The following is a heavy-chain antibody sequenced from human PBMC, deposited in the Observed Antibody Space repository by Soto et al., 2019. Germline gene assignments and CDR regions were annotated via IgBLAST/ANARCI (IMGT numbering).Heavy chain of an antibody. CDR3: ARQDGYYDSSGYYDSYYYYGMDV. J-gene: IGHJ6*02. CDR2: IYPGDSDT. D-gene: IGHD3-22*01. V-gene: IGHV5-51*01. Sequence: GESLKISCKGSGYSFTSYWIGWVRQMPGKGLEWMGIIYPGDSDTRYSPSFQGQVTISADKSISTAYLQWSSLKASDTAMYYCARQDGYYDSSGYYDSYYYYGMDVWGQGTTVPVSS. CDR1: GYSFTSYW.